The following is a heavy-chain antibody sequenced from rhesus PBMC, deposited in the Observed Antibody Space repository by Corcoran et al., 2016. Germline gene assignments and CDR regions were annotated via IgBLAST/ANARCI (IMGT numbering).Heavy chain of an antibody. D-gene: IGHD3-16*01. Sequence: QLQLQESGPGLVKPSETLSLTCAVSGGSISSRYWSWIRQAPGKGLEWIGYIYGSGSSTNDNPSLKSRVTLAVDTSKNQLSLKLSSVTTADTAVYYCARSYSGSYYVDYWGQGVLVTVSA. CDR2: IYGSGSST. V-gene: IGHV4-169*01. CDR3: ARSYSGSYYVDY. CDR1: GGSISSRY. J-gene: IGHJ4*01.